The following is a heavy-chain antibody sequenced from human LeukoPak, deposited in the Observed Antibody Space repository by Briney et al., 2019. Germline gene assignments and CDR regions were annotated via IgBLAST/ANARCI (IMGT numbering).Heavy chain of an antibody. Sequence: SGTLSLTCAVYGGSVRDNYWSWIRQPPGKGLEWIGEIHHSGSTKYNPSLKSRVTISLDTSKNQFSLKLNSMTAADTAVYYCAGHVSAAAGGRWGQGTLVTVSS. J-gene: IGHJ4*02. CDR3: AGHVSAAAGGR. D-gene: IGHD6-13*01. V-gene: IGHV4-34*01. CDR1: GGSVRDNY. CDR2: IHHSGST.